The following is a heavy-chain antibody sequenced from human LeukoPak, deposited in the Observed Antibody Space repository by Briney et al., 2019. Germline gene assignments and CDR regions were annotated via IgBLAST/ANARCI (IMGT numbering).Heavy chain of an antibody. CDR1: GFTFSSYA. V-gene: IGHV3-23*01. Sequence: GGSLRLSCAASGFTFSSYAMSWVRQAPGKGLEWVSAISGSGGSTYYADSVKGRFTISTDNSKNTLYLQMNSLRAEDTAVYYCASQKYCTNGICYRKYYFDYWGQGTLVTVSS. CDR3: ASQKYCTNGICYRKYYFDY. D-gene: IGHD2-8*01. J-gene: IGHJ4*02. CDR2: ISGSGGST.